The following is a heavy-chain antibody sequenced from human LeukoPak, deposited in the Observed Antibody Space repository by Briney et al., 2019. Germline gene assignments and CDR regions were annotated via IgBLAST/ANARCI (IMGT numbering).Heavy chain of an antibody. CDR3: TREYYDSSGYYYGY. V-gene: IGHV3-49*04. D-gene: IGHD3-22*01. J-gene: IGHJ4*02. CDR1: GFTFGDYA. CDR2: IRSKAYGGTT. Sequence: GGSLRLSCTASGFTFGDYAMSWVRQAPGKGLEWVGFIRSKAYGGTTEYAASVKGRFTISRDDSKSIAYLQMNSLKTEDTAVYYCTREYYDSSGYYYGYWGQGTLVTVSS.